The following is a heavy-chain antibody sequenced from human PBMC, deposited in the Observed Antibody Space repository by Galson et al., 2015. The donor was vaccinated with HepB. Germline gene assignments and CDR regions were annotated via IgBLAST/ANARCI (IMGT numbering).Heavy chain of an antibody. CDR2: ISWDGGST. V-gene: IGHV3-43*01. CDR3: AKDRGHGDYVMDY. D-gene: IGHD4-17*01. J-gene: IGHJ4*02. CDR1: GFTFDDYT. Sequence: SLRLSCAASGFTFDDYTMHWVRQAPGEGLEWVSLISWDGGSTYYADSVKGRFTISRDNSKNSLYLQMNSLRTEDTALYYCAKDRGHGDYVMDYWGQGTLVTVSS.